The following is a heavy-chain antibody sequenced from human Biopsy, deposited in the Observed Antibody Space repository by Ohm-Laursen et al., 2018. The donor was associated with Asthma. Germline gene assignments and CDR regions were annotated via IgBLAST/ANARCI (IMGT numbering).Heavy chain of an antibody. V-gene: IGHV3-9*01. CDR2: ISWNSGTI. CDR3: SRDRGGSTRGGYYYYGMDV. D-gene: IGHD2-15*01. Sequence: SLRLSCAAPGFSFEEYAMHWVRQPPGKGLEWVSGISWNSGTIAYADSVKGRFTISRDNSNNSVYLQMNSLRPEDTALYFCSRDRGGSTRGGYYYYGMDVWGQGTTVTVSS. J-gene: IGHJ6*02. CDR1: GFSFEEYA.